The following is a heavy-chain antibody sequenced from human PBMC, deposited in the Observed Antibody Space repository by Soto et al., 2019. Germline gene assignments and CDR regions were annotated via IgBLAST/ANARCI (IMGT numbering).Heavy chain of an antibody. CDR2: ISSSSSYI. CDR3: ARDHYCTNGVCSYYYYYGMDV. Sequence: GGSLRLSCAASGFTFSSYSMNWVRQAPGKGLEWVSSISSSSSYIYYADSVKGRFTISRDNAKNSLYLQMNSLRAEDTAVYYCARDHYCTNGVCSYYYYYGMDVWGQGTTVTVSS. CDR1: GFTFSSYS. D-gene: IGHD2-8*01. V-gene: IGHV3-21*01. J-gene: IGHJ6*02.